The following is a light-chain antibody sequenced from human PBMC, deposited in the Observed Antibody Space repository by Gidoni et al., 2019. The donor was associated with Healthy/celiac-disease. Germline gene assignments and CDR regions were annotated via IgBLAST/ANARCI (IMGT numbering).Light chain of an antibody. Sequence: QSVLTQPPSASGTPGQGVTISCSGSSSNIVSNTVNWYQHLQGTSPKLLIYINNQRPSGVPDRFSGSKSGTSASLAISGLQSEDEADYYCAAWDDSLNGWVFGGGTKLTVL. J-gene: IGLJ3*02. CDR1: SSNIVSNT. CDR3: AAWDDSLNGWV. V-gene: IGLV1-44*01. CDR2: INN.